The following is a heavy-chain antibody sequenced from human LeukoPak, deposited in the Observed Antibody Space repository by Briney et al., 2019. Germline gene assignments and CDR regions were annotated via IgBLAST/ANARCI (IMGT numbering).Heavy chain of an antibody. J-gene: IGHJ4*02. V-gene: IGHV3-48*01. Sequence: GGSLRLSCAASGFTFSSYSMNWVRQAPGKGLEWVSSISSSSSTIYYADSVKGRFTISRDNAKNSLYLQMNSLRAEDTAVYYCARVGYDFWSGYLPDYWGQGTLVTVSS. CDR3: ARVGYDFWSGYLPDY. CDR1: GFTFSSYS. D-gene: IGHD3-3*01. CDR2: ISSSSSTI.